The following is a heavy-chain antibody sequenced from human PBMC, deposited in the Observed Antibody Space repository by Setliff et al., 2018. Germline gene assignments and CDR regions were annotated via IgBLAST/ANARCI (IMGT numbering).Heavy chain of an antibody. V-gene: IGHV1-24*01. CDR1: GYTLTELS. CDR3: ARDGSPIDY. J-gene: IGHJ4*02. D-gene: IGHD6-13*01. Sequence: ASVKVSCKVSGYTLTELSRHWVRQAPGKGLEWMGGFDPEDGNTNYAQKLQGRVTMTTDTSTSTAYMELSSLRSEDTAVYYCARDGSPIDYWGQGTLVTVSS. CDR2: FDPEDGNT.